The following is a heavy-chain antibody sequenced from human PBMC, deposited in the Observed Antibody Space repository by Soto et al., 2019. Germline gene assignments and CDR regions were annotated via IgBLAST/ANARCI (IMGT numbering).Heavy chain of an antibody. CDR1: DGSISIAGYY. CDR3: ARVGYYYDRSGYPRDDAFYI. J-gene: IGHJ3*02. D-gene: IGHD3-22*01. CDR2: ICYSGSA. Sequence: SEPLSLTCTVSDGSISIAGYYWSWIRQHPGKGLEWIGYICYSGSAYYKPSLKSRVTLSVDASKSQFSLKLSSVTAADTAVYYCARVGYYYDRSGYPRDDAFYIWVQGAIVTVSS. V-gene: IGHV4-31*03.